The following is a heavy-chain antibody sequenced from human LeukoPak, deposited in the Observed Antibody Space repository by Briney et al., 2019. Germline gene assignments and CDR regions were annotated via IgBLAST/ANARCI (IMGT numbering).Heavy chain of an antibody. J-gene: IGHJ2*01. V-gene: IGHV4-61*01. Sequence: PSETLSLTCTVSGGSVSSGSYYWSWIRQPPGKGLEWIGYVYYRGTTNYNPSLKSRVTISVDTSKNQFSLNLNSVTAADTAVYYCARDLEHGGNSIWYFDLWGRGTLVTVSS. CDR3: ARDLEHGGNSIWYFDL. D-gene: IGHD4-23*01. CDR1: GGSVSSGSYY. CDR2: VYYRGTT.